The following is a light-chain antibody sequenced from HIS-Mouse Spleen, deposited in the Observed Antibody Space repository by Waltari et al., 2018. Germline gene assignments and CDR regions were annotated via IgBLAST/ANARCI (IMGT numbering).Light chain of an antibody. CDR3: YSAADNNVGV. V-gene: IGLV3-27*01. Sequence: SYELTQPSSVSVSPGQTARITCPGDVLAKKYARWFQQKPGQAPVLVIYKDSERPSGIPERFSGSSSGTTVTLTISGAQVEDEADYYCYSAADNNVGVFGGGTKLTVL. CDR1: VLAKKY. CDR2: KDS. J-gene: IGLJ2*01.